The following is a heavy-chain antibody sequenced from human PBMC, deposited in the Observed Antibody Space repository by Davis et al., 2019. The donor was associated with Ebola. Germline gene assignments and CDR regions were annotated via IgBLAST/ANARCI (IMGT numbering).Heavy chain of an antibody. CDR3: AKDRANIVVVPAATYYYYGMDV. CDR1: GFTFSSYS. V-gene: IGHV3-21*01. CDR2: ISSSSSYI. D-gene: IGHD2-2*01. J-gene: IGHJ6*02. Sequence: GESLKISCAASGFTFSSYSMNWVRQAPGKGLEWVSSISSSSSYIYYADSVKGRFTISRDNAKNSLYLQMNSLRAEDTAVYYCAKDRANIVVVPAATYYYYGMDVWGQGTTVTVSS.